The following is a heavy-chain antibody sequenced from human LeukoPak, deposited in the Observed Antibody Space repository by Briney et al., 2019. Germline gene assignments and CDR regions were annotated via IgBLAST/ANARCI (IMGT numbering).Heavy chain of an antibody. CDR3: AKGSGSYYVFNWFDP. CDR2: ISWNSGSI. Sequence: GRSLRLSCAASGSTFDDYAMHWVRQAPGKGLEWVSGISWNSGSIGYADSVKGRFTISRDNAKNSLYLQMNSLRAEDTALYYCAKGSGSYYVFNWFDPWGQGTLVTVSS. D-gene: IGHD1-26*01. J-gene: IGHJ5*02. V-gene: IGHV3-9*01. CDR1: GSTFDDYA.